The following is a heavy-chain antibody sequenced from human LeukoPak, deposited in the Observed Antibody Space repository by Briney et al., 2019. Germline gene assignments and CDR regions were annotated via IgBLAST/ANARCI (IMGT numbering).Heavy chain of an antibody. J-gene: IGHJ4*02. D-gene: IGHD3-22*01. CDR1: GYTFTSYG. V-gene: IGHV1-18*01. CDR3: ARDRGSRYYYDSSGYYDY. Sequence: ASVKVSCTASGYTFTSYGISWVRQAPGQGLEWMGWISANNGNTNYAQKLQGRVTMTTDTSTSTAYMELRSLRSDDTAVYYCARDRGSRYYYDSSGYYDYWGQGTLVTASS. CDR2: ISANNGNT.